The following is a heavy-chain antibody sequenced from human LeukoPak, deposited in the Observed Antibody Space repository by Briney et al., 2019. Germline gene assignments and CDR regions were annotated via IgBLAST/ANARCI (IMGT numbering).Heavy chain of an antibody. CDR3: ARDGGQYYDFWSGYPRNDAFDI. CDR1: GFTFSSYS. D-gene: IGHD3-3*01. J-gene: IGHJ3*02. V-gene: IGHV3-48*01. CDR2: ISSSSSTI. Sequence: PGGSLRLSCAASGFTFSSYSMNWVRRAPGKGLEWVSYISSSSSTIYYADSVKGRFTISRDNAKSSLYLQMNSLRAEDTAVYYCARDGGQYYDFWSGYPRNDAFDIWGQGTMVTVSS.